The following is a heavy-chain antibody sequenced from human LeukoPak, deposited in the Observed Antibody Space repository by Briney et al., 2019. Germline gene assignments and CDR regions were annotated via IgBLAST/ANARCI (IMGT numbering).Heavy chain of an antibody. J-gene: IGHJ4*02. CDR2: IKEDGSAT. Sequence: GGSLRLSCAASGFTFSTYWMTWVRQAPGKGPEWVANIKEDGSATYYVGSVKGRFTISRDNAKKSLYLQMNSLRAEDMAVYYCARDSPGYLANDSWGQGTLVTVSS. V-gene: IGHV3-7*04. D-gene: IGHD1-1*01. CDR1: GFTFSTYW. CDR3: ARDSPGYLANDS.